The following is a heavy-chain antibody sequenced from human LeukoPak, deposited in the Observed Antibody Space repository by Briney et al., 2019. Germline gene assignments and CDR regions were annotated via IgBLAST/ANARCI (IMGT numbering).Heavy chain of an antibody. D-gene: IGHD1-26*01. J-gene: IGHJ4*02. CDR3: ARDREARFFDY. Sequence: PGGSLRLSCAASGFTVSSNCMSWVRQAPGKGLEWVSVIYSGGSTYYADSVKGRFTISRDNSKNTLYLQMDSLRAEDTAVYYCARDREARFFDYWGQGTRVTVSS. CDR2: IYSGGST. V-gene: IGHV3-66*01. CDR1: GFTVSSNC.